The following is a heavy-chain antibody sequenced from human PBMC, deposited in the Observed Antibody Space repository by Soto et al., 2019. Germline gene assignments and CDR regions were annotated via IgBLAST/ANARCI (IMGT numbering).Heavy chain of an antibody. CDR1: SGSFSGYY. CDR2: INHSGST. D-gene: IGHD1-7*01. Sequence: SETLSLTCAVYSGSFSGYYWSWIRQPPGKGLEWIGEINHSGSTNYNPSLKSRVTISVDTSKNQFSLKLSSVTAADTAVYYCAREGLGTGTRVRFDYWGQGTLVTVSS. J-gene: IGHJ4*02. CDR3: AREGLGTGTRVRFDY. V-gene: IGHV4-34*01.